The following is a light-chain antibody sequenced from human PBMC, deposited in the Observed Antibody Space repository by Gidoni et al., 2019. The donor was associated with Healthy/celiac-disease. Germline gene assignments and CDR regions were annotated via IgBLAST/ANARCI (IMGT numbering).Light chain of an antibody. Sequence: EIVLTQSPATLSLSPGERATLSCRASQSVSSYLAWYQPKPGQAPRLLLYDASNRATGIPARFSGSGSGTDFTLTISSLEPEDFAVYYCQQRSNWRVTFGGGTKVEIK. CDR2: DAS. J-gene: IGKJ4*01. CDR3: QQRSNWRVT. V-gene: IGKV3-11*01. CDR1: QSVSSY.